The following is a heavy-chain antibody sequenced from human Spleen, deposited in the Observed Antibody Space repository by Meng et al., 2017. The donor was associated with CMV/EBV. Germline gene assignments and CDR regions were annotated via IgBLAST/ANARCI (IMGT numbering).Heavy chain of an antibody. CDR2: ISSSSSYI. D-gene: IGHD3-16*02. J-gene: IGHJ4*02. CDR3: ARLGLRLGELSSQGLHSAY. CDR1: GLTFSSYS. V-gene: IGHV3-21*01. Sequence: EVQLVESGGGLVKPGGSLRLSCSASGLTFSSYSMNWVRQAPGKGLEWVSSISSSSSYIYYADSVKGRFTISRDNAKNSLYLQMNSLRAEDTAVYYCARLGLRLGELSSQGLHSAYWGQGTLVTVSS.